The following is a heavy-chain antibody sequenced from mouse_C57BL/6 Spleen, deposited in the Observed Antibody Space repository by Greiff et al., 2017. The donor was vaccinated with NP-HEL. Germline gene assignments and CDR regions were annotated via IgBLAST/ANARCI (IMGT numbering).Heavy chain of an antibody. Sequence: QVQLQQSGPELVKPGASVKISCKASGYAFSSSWMNWVKQRPGKGLEWIGRIYPGDGDTNYNGKFKGKATLTADKSSSTAYMKLSSLTSEVSEVYFGGQGLGFAYWGQGTLVTVSA. CDR2: IYPGDGDT. CDR1: GYAFSSSW. D-gene: IGHD2-13*01. V-gene: IGHV1-82*01. CDR3: GQGLGFAY. J-gene: IGHJ3*01.